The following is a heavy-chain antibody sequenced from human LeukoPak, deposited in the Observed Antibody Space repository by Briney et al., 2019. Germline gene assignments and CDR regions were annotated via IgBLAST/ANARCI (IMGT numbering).Heavy chain of an antibody. J-gene: IGHJ6*02. Sequence: ASVKVSCKASGYTFTSYGISWVRQAPGQGLEWMGWISAYNGDTNYAQKVQGRVTMTTDTSTSTAYMELRSLRSDDTAVYYCARVFLALASVGATVHYYYGMDVWGQGTTVTVSS. CDR3: ARVFLALASVGATVHYYYGMDV. D-gene: IGHD1-26*01. CDR2: ISAYNGDT. CDR1: GYTFTSYG. V-gene: IGHV1-18*01.